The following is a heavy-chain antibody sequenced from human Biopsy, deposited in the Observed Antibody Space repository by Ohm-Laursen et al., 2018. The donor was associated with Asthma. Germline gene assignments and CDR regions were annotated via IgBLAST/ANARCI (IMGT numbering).Heavy chain of an antibody. Sequence: SHTLSLTCAVYGGSFSSNYWSWIRQTPGQGLEWIGDTHHSGYTNYNPSLSSRLTLSVDTSKNQFSLRLTSVTAADTAVYYCARGSSSRLSQWELLVSGGKRAHSYYGMDVWGQGTTVTVSS. CDR1: GGSFSSNY. V-gene: IGHV4-34*01. J-gene: IGHJ6*02. CDR2: THHSGYT. D-gene: IGHD1-26*01. CDR3: ARGSSSRLSQWELLVSGGKRAHSYYGMDV.